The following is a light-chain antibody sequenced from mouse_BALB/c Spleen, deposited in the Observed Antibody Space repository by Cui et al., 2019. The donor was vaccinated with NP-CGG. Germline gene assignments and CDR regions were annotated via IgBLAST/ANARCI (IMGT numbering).Light chain of an antibody. CDR3: ALWYSNHWV. Sequence: QAVVTQESAPTTSPGETVTPTCRSSTGAGTTSNYANWVQEKPDHLFTGLIGGTNNRAPGVPARFSGFLIGDKAALTITGAQTEDEAIYFCALWYSNHWVFGGGTKLTVL. CDR2: GTN. V-gene: IGLV1*01. CDR1: TGAGTTSNY. J-gene: IGLJ1*01.